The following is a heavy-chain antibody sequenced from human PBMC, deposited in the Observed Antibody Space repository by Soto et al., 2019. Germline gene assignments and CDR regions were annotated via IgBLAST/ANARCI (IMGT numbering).Heavy chain of an antibody. Sequence: ASVKVSWKASSHTFTSSGMSWVRQAPGQGLERMGWISAHTGSSEYAQRFQGRVTMTTDRSTSTAYMELRSLRSDDTAVYYCARAFFYQGSDSRGYSFDAFDFWGPGTLVTVSS. CDR3: ARAFFYQGSDSRGYSFDAFDF. CDR2: ISAHTGSS. CDR1: SHTFTSSG. D-gene: IGHD3-22*01. J-gene: IGHJ3*01. V-gene: IGHV1-18*01.